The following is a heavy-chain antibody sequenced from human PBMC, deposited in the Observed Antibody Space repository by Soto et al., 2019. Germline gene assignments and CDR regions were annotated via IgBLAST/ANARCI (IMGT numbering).Heavy chain of an antibody. V-gene: IGHV1-18*01. CDR1: GYTFASHG. D-gene: IGHD2-2*01. CDR3: ARDAWQQCPGDY. J-gene: IGHJ4*02. Sequence: QVQLVQSGAEVKKPGASVKVSCKGSGYTFASHGISWVRQAPGQGLEWMGWISGDNSNRNYAEKFQGRVTMTTDTSTSTAYLEVRSLRSDDTAVYYCARDAWQQCPGDYWGQGTLVTVSS. CDR2: ISGDNSNR.